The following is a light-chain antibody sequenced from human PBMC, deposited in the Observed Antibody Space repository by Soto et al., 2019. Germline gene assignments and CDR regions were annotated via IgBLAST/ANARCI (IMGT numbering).Light chain of an antibody. CDR2: DAS. CDR1: QSVSSY. Sequence: EVVLARAAATRCLSPGERATLSCRASQSVSSYLAWYQQKPGQAPRLLIYDASNRATGIPARFSGSGSGTDFTLTISSLEPEDFAVYYCQQRSNWITFGQGTRLEIK. V-gene: IGKV3-11*01. CDR3: QQRSNWIT. J-gene: IGKJ5*01.